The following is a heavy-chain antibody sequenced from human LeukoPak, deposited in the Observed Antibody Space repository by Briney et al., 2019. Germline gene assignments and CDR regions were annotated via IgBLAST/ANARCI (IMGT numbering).Heavy chain of an antibody. V-gene: IGHV3-33*01. CDR2: IWYDGSNK. CDR3: ARDEEYNGNYGPDY. CDR1: GFTFSSYG. J-gene: IGHJ4*02. Sequence: GGSLRLSCAAPGFTFSSYGMHWVRQAPGKGLEWVAVIWYDGSNKYYADSVKGRFTISRDNSKNTLYLQMNSLRAEDTAVYYCARDEEYNGNYGPDYWGQGTLVTVSS. D-gene: IGHD4-11*01.